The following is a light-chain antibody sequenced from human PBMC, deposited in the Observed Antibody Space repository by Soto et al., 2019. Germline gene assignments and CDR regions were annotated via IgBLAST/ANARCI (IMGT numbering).Light chain of an antibody. Sequence: EIVLTQSPGTLSLSPGERATLSCKASQSVSNNYLAWYQQKPGQAPRLLIYGASSRATGIPDRFSGSGSGTDFTRTISRLEPEDFAVYYCQQYGHLPPSTFGQGTLLEMK. CDR3: QQYGHLPPST. J-gene: IGKJ5*01. V-gene: IGKV3-20*01. CDR1: QSVSNNY. CDR2: GAS.